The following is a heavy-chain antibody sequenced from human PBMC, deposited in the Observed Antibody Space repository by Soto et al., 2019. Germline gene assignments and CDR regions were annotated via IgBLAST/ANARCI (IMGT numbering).Heavy chain of an antibody. CDR3: TRLSEGASYHYGMNV. D-gene: IGHD1-26*01. J-gene: IGHJ6*02. CDR1: GFTFSDYA. Sequence: EEQVVESGGGLVQPGGYLKLSCAGSGFTFSDYAIHWVRQASGRGLEWVGRIKNKANDYATESAASLRGRFTVSRDDSTNTAYLHMNSLETDDTVIYYCTRLSEGASYHYGMNVWGQGTTVTVSS. V-gene: IGHV3-73*01. CDR2: IKNKANDYAT.